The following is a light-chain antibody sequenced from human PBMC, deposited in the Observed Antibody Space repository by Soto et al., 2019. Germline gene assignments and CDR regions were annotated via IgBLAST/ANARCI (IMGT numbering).Light chain of an antibody. CDR3: QQYGSSIT. CDR1: QSVPRSY. V-gene: IGKV3-20*01. Sequence: LKQSLGTLSLSPGERATLSCRASQSVPRSYLAWYQQKPGQAPRLLIYGTSSRATGIPDRFSGSGSGTDFTLTISRLEPEDFAVFYCQQYGSSITFGQGTRLETK. J-gene: IGKJ5*01. CDR2: GTS.